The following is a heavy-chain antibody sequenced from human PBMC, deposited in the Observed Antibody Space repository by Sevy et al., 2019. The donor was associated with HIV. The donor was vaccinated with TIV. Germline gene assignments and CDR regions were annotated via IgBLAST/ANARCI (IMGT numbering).Heavy chain of an antibody. CDR1: GFTFSDYY. J-gene: IGHJ4*02. CDR3: ARNLHRGLRVSTSGY. D-gene: IGHD6-13*01. CDR2: ISSSGSNL. V-gene: IGHV3-11*01. Sequence: GGSLRLSCAASGFTFSDYYMSWIRQARGKGLEWASYISSSGSNLYYVDSLKGRFTVSRDNAKNSMYLQMNSLRAEDTALYYCARNLHRGLRVSTSGYWGQGTLVTVSS.